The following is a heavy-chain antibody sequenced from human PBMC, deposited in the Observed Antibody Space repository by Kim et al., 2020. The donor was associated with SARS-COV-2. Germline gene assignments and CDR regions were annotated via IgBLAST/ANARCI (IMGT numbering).Heavy chain of an antibody. J-gene: IGHJ6*02. V-gene: IGHV3-64D*09. CDR3: VKAGYCSSTSCPWGGHYYYYYGMDV. Sequence: GGSLRLSCSASGFTFSSYAMHWVRQAPGKGLEYVSAISSNGGSTYYADSVKGRFTISRDNSKNTLYLQMSSLRAEDTAVYYCVKAGYCSSTSCPWGGHYYYYYGMDVWGQGTTVTVSS. D-gene: IGHD2-2*01. CDR2: ISSNGGST. CDR1: GFTFSSYA.